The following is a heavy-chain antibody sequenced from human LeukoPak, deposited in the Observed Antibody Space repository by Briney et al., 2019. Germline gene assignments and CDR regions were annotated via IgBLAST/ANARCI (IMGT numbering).Heavy chain of an antibody. CDR2: INHSGST. J-gene: IGHJ3*02. Sequence: PSETLSLTCAVYGGSFSGYYWSWIRQPPGKGLEWIGEINHSGSTNYNPSLKSRVTISVDTSKNQFSLKLSPVTAADTAVYYCAGMPKLERRTFSAFDIWGQGTMVTVSS. CDR1: GGSFSGYY. CDR3: AGMPKLERRTFSAFDI. D-gene: IGHD1-1*01. V-gene: IGHV4-34*01.